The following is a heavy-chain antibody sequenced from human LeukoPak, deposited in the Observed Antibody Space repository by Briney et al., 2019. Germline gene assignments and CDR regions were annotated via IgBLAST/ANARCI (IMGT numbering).Heavy chain of an antibody. CDR1: GGSINSYY. J-gene: IGHJ4*02. CDR3: VRLPLDYGDYGGFEY. CDR2: IYYTGST. V-gene: IGHV4-59*08. D-gene: IGHD4-23*01. Sequence: PSETLSLTCTVSGGSINSYYWSWIRQSPGKGLEWIGNIYYTGSTNYNPSLKSRVTISVDTSKNQFSLKLTSVTAADTAIYYCVRLPLDYGDYGGFEYWGQGILVTVSA.